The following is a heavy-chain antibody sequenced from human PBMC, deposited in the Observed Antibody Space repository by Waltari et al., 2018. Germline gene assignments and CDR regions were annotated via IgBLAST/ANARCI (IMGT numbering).Heavy chain of an antibody. CDR1: GFTFSSYN. V-gene: IGHV3-21*01. CDR3: ARDNVLRGYGMDV. D-gene: IGHD3-10*01. J-gene: IGHJ6*02. Sequence: EVQLVESGGGLVQPGGSLRLSCAASGFTFSSYNLNWVRQAPGKGLEWVSSISGSSIFIHYADSLKGRFTISRDNAKNSLYLQMNNLRAEDTAVYYCARDNVLRGYGMDVWGQGTTVTVSS. CDR2: ISGSSIFI.